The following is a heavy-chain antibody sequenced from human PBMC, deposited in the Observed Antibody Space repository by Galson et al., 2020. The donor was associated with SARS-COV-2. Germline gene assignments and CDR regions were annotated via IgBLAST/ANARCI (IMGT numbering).Heavy chain of an antibody. CDR1: GFTFSSHD. CDR3: AKEESTSWYYDY. D-gene: IGHD6-13*01. J-gene: IGHJ4*02. V-gene: IGHV3-23*01. CDR2: ISGSGDNT. Sequence: GGSLRLSCAASGFTFSSHDMSWVRQAPGKGLEWVSGISGSGDNTYYADSVKGRFIISRDNSKNTLFLQMNSLRAEDTAVYYCAKEESTSWYYDYWGQGTLVTVSS.